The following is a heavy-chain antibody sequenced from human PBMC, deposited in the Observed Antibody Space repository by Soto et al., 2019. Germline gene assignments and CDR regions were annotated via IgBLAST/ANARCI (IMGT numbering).Heavy chain of an antibody. V-gene: IGHV2-26*01. Sequence: QVTLRESGPVLVKPTETLPLTCSVSGFSLDNAGVGVSWIRQPPGKALEWLAHSFSPAGASYSTSLRSRLTITNDTPNSQVVLTMTDMHPVDTATYYCALILEAFSIIEYYFDYWGVGTLVIVSS. CDR3: ALILEAFSIIEYYFDY. D-gene: IGHD3-3*01. CDR2: SFSPAGA. CDR1: GFSLDNAGVG. J-gene: IGHJ4*02.